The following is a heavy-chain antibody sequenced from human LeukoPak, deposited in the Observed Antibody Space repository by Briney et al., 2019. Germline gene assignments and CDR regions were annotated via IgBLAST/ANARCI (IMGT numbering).Heavy chain of an antibody. CDR2: INPNSGGT. Sequence: ASVKVSCKASGYTFTGYYMHWVRQAPGQGLEWMGWINPNSGGTNYAQKLQGRVTMTRDTSISTAYMELSRLRSDDTAVYYCARDPYGSGSPLDYWGQGTLVTVSS. CDR1: GYTFTGYY. V-gene: IGHV1-2*02. D-gene: IGHD3-10*01. J-gene: IGHJ4*02. CDR3: ARDPYGSGSPLDY.